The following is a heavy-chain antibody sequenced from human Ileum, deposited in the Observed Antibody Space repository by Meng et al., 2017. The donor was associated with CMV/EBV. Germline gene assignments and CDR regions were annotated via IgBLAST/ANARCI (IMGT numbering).Heavy chain of an antibody. D-gene: IGHD1-26*01. V-gene: IGHV3-23*03. CDR3: VKDDKDYRGEIGS. CDR1: GFTFIKYS. Sequence: GGSLRLSCAASGFTFIKYSMSWVRQAPGKGLEWVSVIYTDDVKTYYADSVKGRFTISRDHSKNMLYLQMNSLRAEDTATYYCVKDDKDYRGEIGSWGQGTLVTVSS. J-gene: IGHJ5*02. CDR2: IYTDDVKT.